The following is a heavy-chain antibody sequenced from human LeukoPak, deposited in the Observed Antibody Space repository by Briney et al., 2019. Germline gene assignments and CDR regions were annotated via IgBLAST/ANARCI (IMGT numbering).Heavy chain of an antibody. CDR1: GFTFSSYA. D-gene: IGHD3-10*01. CDR2: LSYDGSIK. J-gene: IGHJ5*02. CDR3: ARAGGPEGWFDP. Sequence: GGSLRLSCAASGFTFSSYAMHWVRQAQGKGLEWVAVLSYDGSIKYYADSVKGRFTISRDNSKNTLYLQMNSLRAEDTAVYYCARAGGPEGWFDPWGQGTLVIVSS. V-gene: IGHV3-30-3*01.